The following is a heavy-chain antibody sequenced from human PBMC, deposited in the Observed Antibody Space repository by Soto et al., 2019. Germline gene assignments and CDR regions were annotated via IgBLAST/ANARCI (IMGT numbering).Heavy chain of an antibody. J-gene: IGHJ4*02. CDR2: ILPIFATA. D-gene: IGHD2-2*01. V-gene: IGHV1-69*06. CDR3: AGRCDSTTCLGHFGY. CDR1: GGTFNNYV. Sequence: QVQLVQSGAEVKKPGSSVKVSCKASGGTFNNYVVNWVRQAPGQGLEWMGGILPIFATANYAQKFQGRVTITADKSTSTAYMELTSLRSEDTAVYYCAGRCDSTTCLGHFGYWGQGTLVTVAS.